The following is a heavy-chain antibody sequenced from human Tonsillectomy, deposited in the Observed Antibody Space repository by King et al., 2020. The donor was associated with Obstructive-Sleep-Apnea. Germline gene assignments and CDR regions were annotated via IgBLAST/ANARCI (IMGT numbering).Heavy chain of an antibody. CDR2: IYPGDSDT. CDR1: GYSFATYW. D-gene: IGHD6-13*01. Sequence: VQLVESGAEVKKPGESLKISCKGSGYSFATYWIGWVRQMPGKGLEWMGIIYPGDSDTRYSPSFQGQVTISADESTSTAYLQWSSLKASDTAMYYCARVWAGFTSSLPTTFYYFNYWGLGTLVTVSS. CDR3: ARVWAGFTSSLPTTFYYFNY. J-gene: IGHJ4*02. V-gene: IGHV5-51*01.